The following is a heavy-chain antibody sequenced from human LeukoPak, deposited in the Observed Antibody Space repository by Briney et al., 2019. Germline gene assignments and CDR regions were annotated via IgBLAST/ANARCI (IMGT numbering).Heavy chain of an antibody. J-gene: IGHJ5*02. D-gene: IGHD2-2*01. CDR1: SGSISSSIYY. CDR3: ARLADCSSTSCYDR. V-gene: IGHV4-39*01. Sequence: SETLSLTCTVSSGSISSSIYYWGWIRQPPGKGLEWIGSICYSGSTYYNPSLKSRVTISVDTSKNQFSLKLKSVTAADKAVYYCARLADCSSTSCYDRWGQGTLVTVSS. CDR2: ICYSGST.